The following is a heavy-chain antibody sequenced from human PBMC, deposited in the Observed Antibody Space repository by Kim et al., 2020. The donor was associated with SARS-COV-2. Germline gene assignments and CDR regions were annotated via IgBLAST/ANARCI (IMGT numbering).Heavy chain of an antibody. V-gene: IGHV3-7*01. CDR3: SKESTWRAYYSDGYEENH. D-gene: IGHD2-21*01. CDR2: INPDGSEK. Sequence: GGSLRLSCEASGFTFSNYWMSWVRQAPGQGLQWVANINPDGSEKHYVASVMGRLSVSRDNTKKSVYLQMNGLRVEDTGVYYCSKESTWRAYYSDGYEENHWGQGTLVTVSS. CDR1: GFTFSNYW. J-gene: IGHJ5*02.